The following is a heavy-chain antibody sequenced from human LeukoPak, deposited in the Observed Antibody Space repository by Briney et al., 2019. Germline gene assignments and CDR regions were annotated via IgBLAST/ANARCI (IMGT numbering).Heavy chain of an antibody. D-gene: IGHD3-22*01. V-gene: IGHV1-2*02. CDR2: INPNSGGT. CDR3: ARGGTAGYYYDSSAYN. J-gene: IGHJ4*02. Sequence: ASVKVSCKASGYTFTGYYMHWVRQAPRQGLEWVGWINPNSGGTNYAQKFQGRVTTTRDTSISTAYMELSRLRSDDTAVYYCARGGTAGYYYDSSAYNWGQGTLVTVSS. CDR1: GYTFTGYY.